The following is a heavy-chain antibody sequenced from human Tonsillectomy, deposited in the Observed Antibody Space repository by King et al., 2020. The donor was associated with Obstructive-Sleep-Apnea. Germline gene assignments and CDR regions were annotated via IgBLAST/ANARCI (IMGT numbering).Heavy chain of an antibody. Sequence: QLVKSGGGLVQPGGSLRLSCAASGFTFRNYWMSWVRQAPGKGLEWVANIKQDGSEKDYVDSVKGRFTISRDNAKNSLYLHMNSLRAEDTAVYYCAREGGFGELPYYYYGLDVWGQGTTVTVSS. CDR1: GFTFRNYW. D-gene: IGHD3-10*01. CDR3: AREGGFGELPYYYYGLDV. J-gene: IGHJ6*02. V-gene: IGHV3-7*01. CDR2: IKQDGSEK.